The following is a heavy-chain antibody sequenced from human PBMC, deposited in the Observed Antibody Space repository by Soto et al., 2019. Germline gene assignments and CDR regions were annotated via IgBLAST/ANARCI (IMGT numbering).Heavy chain of an antibody. CDR2: IYWDDDK. Sequence: SGPTLVNPTQTLTLTCTFSGFSLSTSGVGVGWIRQPPGKALEWLALIYWDDDKRYSPSLKSRLTITKDTSKNQVVLTMTNMYPVDTATYYCAHTTDRYCIGGSCYLHDACDIWGQGTMVTVSS. CDR3: AHTTDRYCIGGSCYLHDACDI. V-gene: IGHV2-5*02. CDR1: GFSLSTSGVG. J-gene: IGHJ3*02. D-gene: IGHD2-15*01.